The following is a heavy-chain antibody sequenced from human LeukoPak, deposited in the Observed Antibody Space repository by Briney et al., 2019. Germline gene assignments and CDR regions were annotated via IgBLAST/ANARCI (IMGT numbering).Heavy chain of an antibody. CDR1: GYTFTTYA. Sequence: GASVKVSCKTSGYTFTTYAIHSVRQAPGDRLEWMGCFNVGHGNTEYSERFQGRVTITTDASATTHFMELSSLRSEDAAVYYCASQYYYGPTGYYGGFDYWGQGTPVTVSS. CDR3: ASQYYYGPTGYYGGFDY. J-gene: IGHJ4*02. D-gene: IGHD3-22*01. V-gene: IGHV1-3*01. CDR2: FNVGHGNT.